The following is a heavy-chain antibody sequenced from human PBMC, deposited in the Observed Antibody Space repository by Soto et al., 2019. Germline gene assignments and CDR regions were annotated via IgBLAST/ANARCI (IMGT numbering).Heavy chain of an antibody. Sequence: SETLSLTCTVSGASVSSGSDYWNWFRQPPGERPEWIGYISHSGVTNYNPSLKSRLTISLDTAKDQVLLRLTSVTATDAAVYYGVGDHPRFRGGMDVWGQGTTVTVS. CDR3: VGDHPRFRGGMDV. CDR1: GASVSSGSDY. CDR2: ISHSGVT. J-gene: IGHJ6*02. V-gene: IGHV4-61*01. D-gene: IGHD3-3*01.